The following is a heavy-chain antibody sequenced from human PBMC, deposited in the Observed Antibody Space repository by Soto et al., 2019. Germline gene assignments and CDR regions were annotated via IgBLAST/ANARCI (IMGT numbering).Heavy chain of an antibody. CDR1: GGSISSYY. J-gene: IGHJ3*02. V-gene: IGHV4-59*08. CDR3: ARHFRGASDI. CDR2: MYNSGST. Sequence: QVQLQESGPGLVKPSETLSLTCTVSGGSISSYYWSWFRQPPGKGLEWIGYMYNSGSTNYNPSLRSRVTISVDTSKHQFSLKLSSVTAADTAVYYCARHFRGASDIWGQGTMVTVSS.